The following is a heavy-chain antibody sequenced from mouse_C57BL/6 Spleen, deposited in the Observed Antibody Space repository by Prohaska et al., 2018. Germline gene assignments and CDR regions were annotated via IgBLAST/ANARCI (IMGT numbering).Heavy chain of an antibody. CDR3: ARRTGTGRYYFDY. V-gene: IGHV1-22*01. Sequence: QQSGPELVKPGASVKMSCKASGYTFTDYNMHWVKQSHGKSLEWIGYINPNNGGTSYNQKFKGKATLTVNKSSSTAYMELRSLTSEDSAVYYCARRTGTGRYYFDYWGQGTTLTVSS. CDR1: GYTFTDYN. J-gene: IGHJ2*01. D-gene: IGHD4-1*01. CDR2: INPNNGGT.